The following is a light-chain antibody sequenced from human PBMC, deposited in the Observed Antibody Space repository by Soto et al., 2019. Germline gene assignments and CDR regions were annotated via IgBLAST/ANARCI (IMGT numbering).Light chain of an antibody. CDR1: QSIGRN. CDR2: TSS. J-gene: IGKJ1*01. Sequence: DIQMTQSPASLSASVGDRVTISCRASQSIGRNLNWYQQKPGKAPTLLMFTSSNLQSGVPSTFSGSGSGTDFILTISSLQPEDFATYYCQQSYSTPPTFGQGTKVDIK. V-gene: IGKV1-39*01. CDR3: QQSYSTPPT.